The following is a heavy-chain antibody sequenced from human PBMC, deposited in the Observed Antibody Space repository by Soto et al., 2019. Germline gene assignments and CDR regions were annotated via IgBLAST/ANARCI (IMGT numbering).Heavy chain of an antibody. CDR2: IIPIFGTA. CDR3: ASHGGSSPEGRYYYGMDV. Sequence: QVQLVRSGAGVKKPGSWVKVPCKASEGTFSTYAISWVRQPLGQGLGWMGGIIPIFGTADYAQKFQGRVTITADESTSTAYMELSTLRSEDTAVYYCASHGGSSPEGRYYYGMDVWGQGTTVTVSS. D-gene: IGHD1-26*01. CDR1: EGTFSTYA. J-gene: IGHJ6*02. V-gene: IGHV1-69*12.